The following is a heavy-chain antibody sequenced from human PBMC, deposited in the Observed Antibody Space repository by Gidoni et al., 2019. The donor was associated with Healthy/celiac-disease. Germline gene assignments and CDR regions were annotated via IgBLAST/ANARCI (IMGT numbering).Heavy chain of an antibody. CDR2: INHSGST. CDR3: ARGHTLEYCGGDCFRYWYFDL. D-gene: IGHD2-21*02. CDR1: GRSFPGYY. V-gene: IGHV4-34*01. J-gene: IGHJ2*01. Sequence: QLHLHQWGAGLLKPSQTLSLPCAVDGRSFPGYYWSWIRQPQGKGLEWFGEINHSGSTNYKKSRKSRVTISVDTSKNQFALKLRSVTAADKAVYYCARGHTLEYCGGDCFRYWYFDLWGSGTLVTVSS.